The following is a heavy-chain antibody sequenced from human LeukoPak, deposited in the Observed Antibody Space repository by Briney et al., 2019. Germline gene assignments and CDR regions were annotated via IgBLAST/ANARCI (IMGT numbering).Heavy chain of an antibody. CDR1: GFTFDDYA. Sequence: GRSLRLSCAASGFTFDDYAVHWVRQAPGKGLEWVSGISWNSGSIGYADSVKGRFTISRDNAKNSLYLQMNSLRAEDTALYYCAKSMDSSGYDYWGQGTLVTVSS. D-gene: IGHD3-22*01. V-gene: IGHV3-9*01. CDR3: AKSMDSSGYDY. J-gene: IGHJ4*02. CDR2: ISWNSGSI.